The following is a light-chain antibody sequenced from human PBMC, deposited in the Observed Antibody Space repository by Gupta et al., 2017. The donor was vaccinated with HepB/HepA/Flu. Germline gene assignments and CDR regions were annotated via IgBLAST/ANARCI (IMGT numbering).Light chain of an antibody. V-gene: IGKV4-1*01. CDR2: WAS. CDR3: QQYYSNHLT. CDR1: QSVLYTPSNQNH. Sequence: DIVMTQSPDSLTVSLGERATINCKSSQSVLYTPSNQNHLAWYQQKPGQPPKQLISWASTRESEVPDRFSGSGSRTDFTLTISSLQAEDVAVYYCQQYYSNHLTFGGGTKVEIK. J-gene: IGKJ4*01.